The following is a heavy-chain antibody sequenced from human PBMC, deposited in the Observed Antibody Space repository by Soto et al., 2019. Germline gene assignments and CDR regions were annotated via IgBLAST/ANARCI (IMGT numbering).Heavy chain of an antibody. D-gene: IGHD2-15*01. CDR3: ARDCSGGPPGYFDN. Sequence: GASVKVSCKASGYTFTNYAIHWVRQAPGQRLEWMGWIYAGNGNTKYSQKFQDRVTSTRDTSASTAYMDLSSLRSEDTAVYYCARDCSGGPPGYFDNWGQGTPVTVSS. J-gene: IGHJ4*02. V-gene: IGHV1-3*01. CDR1: GYTFTNYA. CDR2: IYAGNGNT.